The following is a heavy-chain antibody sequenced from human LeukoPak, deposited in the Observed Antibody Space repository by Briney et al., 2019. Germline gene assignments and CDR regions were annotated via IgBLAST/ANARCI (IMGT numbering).Heavy chain of an antibody. CDR2: IYPGDSNT. V-gene: IGHV5-51*01. D-gene: IGHD3-10*01. CDR1: GYSFTSYW. J-gene: IGHJ4*02. Sequence: GESLKISCKGSGYSFTSYWIGWVRQMPGKGLEWMGIIYPGDSNTRYSPSFQGQVTISADKSISTAYLQWSSLKASDTAIYYCARQTFYYGSGSYYPFDYWGQGTQVTVSS. CDR3: ARQTFYYGSGSYYPFDY.